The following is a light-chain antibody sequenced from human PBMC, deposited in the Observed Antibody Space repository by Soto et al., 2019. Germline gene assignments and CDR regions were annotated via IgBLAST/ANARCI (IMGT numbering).Light chain of an antibody. CDR1: SSNIGSNT. CDR3: ASWDASLNGWV. CDR2: SNN. Sequence: QTVLTQPPSASGTPGQRVTISCSGSSSNIGSNTVNWYQQLPGTAPKLLIYSNNQRPSGVPDRFSGSKSGTSASLAISGIQSEDEADYYCASWDASLNGWVFGGGTQLTVL. J-gene: IGLJ3*02. V-gene: IGLV1-44*01.